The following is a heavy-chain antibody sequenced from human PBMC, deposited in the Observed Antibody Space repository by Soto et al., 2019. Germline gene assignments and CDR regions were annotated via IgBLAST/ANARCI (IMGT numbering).Heavy chain of an antibody. D-gene: IGHD5-12*01. Sequence: ASVEVSCKASGYTFTSYYMHWVRQAPGQGLEWMGIINPSGGSTSYAQKFQGRVTMTRDTSTSTVYMELSSLRSEDTAVYYCARDIPVEMATSPPFDYWGQGTLVTVSS. CDR2: INPSGGST. CDR1: GYTFTSYY. V-gene: IGHV1-46*01. CDR3: ARDIPVEMATSPPFDY. J-gene: IGHJ4*02.